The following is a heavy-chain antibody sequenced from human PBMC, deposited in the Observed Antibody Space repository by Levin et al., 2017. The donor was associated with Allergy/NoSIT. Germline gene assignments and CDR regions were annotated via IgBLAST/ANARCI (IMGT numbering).Heavy chain of an antibody. J-gene: IGHJ5*02. Sequence: ASVKVSCKTSGFNFNLYGIIWVRQAPGQGLEWMGWISGHNGKTDYAQKFQGRVSMTTDTSTSTAYMELRNLRSDDTAMFYCARVFYFDSSGYYDPWGQGTLVAVSS. CDR3: ARVFYFDSSGYYDP. D-gene: IGHD3-22*01. V-gene: IGHV1-18*01. CDR1: GFNFNLYG. CDR2: ISGHNGKT.